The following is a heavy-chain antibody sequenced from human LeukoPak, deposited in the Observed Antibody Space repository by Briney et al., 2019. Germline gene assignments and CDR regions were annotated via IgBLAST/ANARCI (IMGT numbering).Heavy chain of an antibody. CDR2: IYHSGST. Sequence: SSQTLSLTCAVSGGSISSGGYSWSWIRQPPGKGLEWIGYIYHSGSTYYNPSLKSRVTISVDRSKNQFSLKLSSVTAADTAVYYCARSTPYYDILTGYYYYFDYWGQGTLVTVSS. V-gene: IGHV4-30-2*01. J-gene: IGHJ4*02. CDR1: GGSISSGGYS. CDR3: ARSTPYYDILTGYYYYFDY. D-gene: IGHD3-9*01.